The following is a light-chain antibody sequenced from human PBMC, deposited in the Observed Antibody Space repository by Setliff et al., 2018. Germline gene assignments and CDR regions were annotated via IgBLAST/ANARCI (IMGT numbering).Light chain of an antibody. CDR2: DVS. Sequence: QSVLAQPRSVSGSPGQSVTISCTGTNSDVSGYKYVSWYQQHPGKAPRFMIYDVSKRPSGVPDRFSGSKSGNTASLTISGLQAEDEADYYCCSYAGIYTYVFGSGTKVTVL. V-gene: IGLV2-11*01. CDR3: CSYAGIYTYV. CDR1: NSDVSGYKY. J-gene: IGLJ1*01.